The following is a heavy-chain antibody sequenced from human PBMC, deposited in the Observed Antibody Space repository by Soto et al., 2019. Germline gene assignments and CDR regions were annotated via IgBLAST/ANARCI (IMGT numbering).Heavy chain of an antibody. CDR1: GGSISSGNYY. CDR3: ATMGTPATGLYFFDY. J-gene: IGHJ4*02. CDR2: ISYSGST. V-gene: IGHV4-30-4*01. Sequence: SETLSLTCTVSGGSISSGNYYWSWVRQPPGKGLEWIGFISYSGSTYYSTSLKSRVTISVDTSKSQFSLNLSFVTAADTAVYYCATMGTPATGLYFFDYWGQGSLVTVSS. D-gene: IGHD2-15*01.